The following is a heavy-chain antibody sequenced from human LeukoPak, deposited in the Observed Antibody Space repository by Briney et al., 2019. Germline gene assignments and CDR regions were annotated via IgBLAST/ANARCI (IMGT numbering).Heavy chain of an antibody. Sequence: PGRSLRLSCAASGFTFSNYAMHWVPHAPGKGLEWVAVISNVETNTYYADSVEGGFTISRDNSKNTLYLQLNSLRAEDTSVYYCARDSTYYYASGSSGPHYFDYWGQGTLVTVSS. CDR1: GFTFSNYA. J-gene: IGHJ4*02. V-gene: IGHV3-30*01. D-gene: IGHD3-10*01. CDR3: ARDSTYYYASGSSGPHYFDY. CDR2: ISNVETNT.